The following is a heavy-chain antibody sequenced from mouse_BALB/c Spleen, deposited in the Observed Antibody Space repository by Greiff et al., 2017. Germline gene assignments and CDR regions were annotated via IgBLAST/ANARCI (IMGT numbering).Heavy chain of an antibody. CDR3: TREDSYYYGSSPWFAY. CDR2: ISSGGSYT. J-gene: IGHJ3*01. Sequence: EVKLVESGGGLVKPGGSLKLSCAASGFTFSSYTMSWVRQTPEKRLEWVATISSGGSYTYYPDSVKGRFTISRDNAKNTLYLQMSSLKSEDTAMYYCTREDSYYYGSSPWFAYWGQGTLVTVSA. CDR1: GFTFSSYT. V-gene: IGHV5-6-4*01. D-gene: IGHD1-1*01.